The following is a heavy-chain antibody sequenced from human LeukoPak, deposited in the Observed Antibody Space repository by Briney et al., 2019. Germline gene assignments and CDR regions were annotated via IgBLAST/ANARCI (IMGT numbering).Heavy chain of an antibody. CDR3: ARGYNILTGYYNPYYYYMDV. CDR2: INPNSGGT. CDR1: GYTFTGYY. D-gene: IGHD3-9*01. Sequence: ASVKVSCKASGYTFTGYYMHWVRQAPGQGLEWMGWINPNSGGTNYAQKFQGRVTMTRDTSISTAYMELSRLRSDDTAVYYCARGYNILTGYYNPYYYYMDVWGKGTTVTVSS. V-gene: IGHV1-2*02. J-gene: IGHJ6*03.